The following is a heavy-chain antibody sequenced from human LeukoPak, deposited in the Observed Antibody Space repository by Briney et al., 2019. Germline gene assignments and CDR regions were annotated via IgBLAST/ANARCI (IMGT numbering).Heavy chain of an antibody. D-gene: IGHD6-19*01. CDR1: GGSISSSSYY. V-gene: IGHV4-39*02. J-gene: IGHJ4*02. CDR3: ARKGLTKPLSVAVDFDS. CDR2: IDHSGRT. Sequence: PSETLSLTCTVSGGSISSSSYYWGWIRQPPGKGLEWIAEIDHSGRTNFNRSLKSRITISVDTSKKHFSLKLSSVTAADTAVYYCARKGLTKPLSVAVDFDSWGQGTLVTVSS.